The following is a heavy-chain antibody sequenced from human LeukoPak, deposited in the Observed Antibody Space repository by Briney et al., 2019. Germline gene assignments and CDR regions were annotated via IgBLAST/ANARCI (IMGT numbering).Heavy chain of an antibody. D-gene: IGHD5-12*01. CDR2: ISSSGSTI. CDR1: GFTVSSNY. V-gene: IGHV3-48*03. J-gene: IGHJ3*02. Sequence: GGSLRLSCAASGFTVSSNYMNWVRQAPGKGLEWVSYISSSGSTIYYADSVKGRFTISRDNAKNSLYLQMNSLRAEDTAVYYCERELLGYSGYDDAFDIWGQGTMVTVSS. CDR3: ERELLGYSGYDDAFDI.